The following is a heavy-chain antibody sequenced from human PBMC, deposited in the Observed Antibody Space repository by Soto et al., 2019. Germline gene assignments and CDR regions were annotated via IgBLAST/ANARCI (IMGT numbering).Heavy chain of an antibody. CDR2: IYSGGST. V-gene: IGHV3-66*01. CDR1: GFAVSRNY. D-gene: IGHD5-12*01. Sequence: EVQLVESGGGLVQPGGSLRLSCAASGFAVSRNYMTWVRQAPGKGLEWVSFIYSGGSTYYADSVKGRFTVSRDNSRNTLYVEMNSLRAEDTAVYYWASDETVTSGYENDGNCYNSGMDVWGQGTTVTVSS. CDR3: ASDETVTSGYENDGNCYNSGMDV. J-gene: IGHJ6*02.